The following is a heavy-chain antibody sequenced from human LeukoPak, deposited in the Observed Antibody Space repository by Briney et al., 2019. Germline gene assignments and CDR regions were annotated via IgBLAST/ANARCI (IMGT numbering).Heavy chain of an antibody. CDR3: AKDIRNGNSWSSYYFDY. D-gene: IGHD1/OR15-1a*01. CDR1: GFTFSSYA. J-gene: IGHJ4*02. V-gene: IGHV3-23*01. CDR2: ISGSGGST. Sequence: GGSLRLSCAASGFTFSSYAMSWVRQAPGKGLEWVSAISGSGGSTYYADSVKGRFTISRDNSKNTLYLQMNSLRAGDTAVYYCAKDIRNGNSWSSYYFDYWGQGTLVTVSS.